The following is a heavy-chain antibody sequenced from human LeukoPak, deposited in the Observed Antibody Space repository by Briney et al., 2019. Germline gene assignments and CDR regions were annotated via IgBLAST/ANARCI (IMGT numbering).Heavy chain of an antibody. Sequence: GSLRLSCATSGFTFSNAWMRWVRQPPGQGLEWIGEVSLTGETNYNPSLNGRVTMSLDGSRNQLSLTLTSVTAADTAIYYCSRESGAFCPFGYWGQGTLVIVPP. CDR1: GFTFSNAW. V-gene: IGHV4-4*02. D-gene: IGHD1-26*01. J-gene: IGHJ4*02. CDR3: SRESGAFCPFGY. CDR2: VSLTGET.